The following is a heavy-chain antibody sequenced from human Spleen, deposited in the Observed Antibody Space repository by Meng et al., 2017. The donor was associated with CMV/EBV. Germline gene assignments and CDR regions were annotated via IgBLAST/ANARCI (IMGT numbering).Heavy chain of an antibody. D-gene: IGHD3-16*02. CDR2: FGSSGSTI. CDR1: GFTFSDYY. J-gene: IGHJ4*02. V-gene: IGHV3-11*04. Sequence: GESLKISCATSGFTFSDYYMSWIRQAPGKGLEWVSTFGSSGSTIYYADSVKGRFTISRDNAKNSLYLQMNSLRAEDTAVYYCAKIWAFGGVVADYWGQGTLVTVSS. CDR3: AKIWAFGGVVADY.